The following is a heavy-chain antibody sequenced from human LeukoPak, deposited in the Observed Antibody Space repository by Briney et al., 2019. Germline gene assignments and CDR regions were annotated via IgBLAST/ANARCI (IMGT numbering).Heavy chain of an antibody. CDR2: INDSENT. D-gene: IGHD3-9*01. V-gene: IGHV4-34*01. CDR1: GGSFSGSY. J-gene: IGHJ5*02. Sequence: NASETLSLTCAVYGGSFSGSYWSWIRQPPGKGLEWIGEINDSENTNYNPSLKSRVTISIDTSKNQFSLTLTSVTAADTAVYYCAGGHRNWLLSWFDPWGRGTLVTVSS. CDR3: AGGHRNWLLSWFDP.